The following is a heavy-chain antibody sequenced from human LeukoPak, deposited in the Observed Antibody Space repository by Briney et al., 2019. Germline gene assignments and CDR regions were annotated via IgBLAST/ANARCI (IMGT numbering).Heavy chain of an antibody. V-gene: IGHV1-69*05. D-gene: IGHD6-19*01. Sequence: SVKVSCKASGYTFTDYYIHWVRQAPGQGLEWMGRIIPIFGTANYAQKFQGRVTITTDESTSTAYMELSSLRSEDTAVYYCARGFFGAGSGWYGDWFDPWGQGTLVTVSS. CDR3: ARGFFGAGSGWYGDWFDP. J-gene: IGHJ5*02. CDR1: GYTFTDYY. CDR2: IIPIFGTA.